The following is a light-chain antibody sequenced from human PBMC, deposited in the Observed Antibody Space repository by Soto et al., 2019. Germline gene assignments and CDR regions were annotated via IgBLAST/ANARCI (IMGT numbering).Light chain of an antibody. V-gene: IGLV1-40*01. J-gene: IGLJ7*01. CDR2: NNN. CDR1: SSNIGAGYD. CDR3: QSYDTSWSGV. Sequence: QSVLTQPPSVSGAPGQRVTISCTGSSSNIGAGYDVHWYQLLPGTAPKLLIYNNNNRPSGVPDRFSGSKSGTSASLAITGLQADDEADYYCQSYDTSWSGVFGGGTQLTVL.